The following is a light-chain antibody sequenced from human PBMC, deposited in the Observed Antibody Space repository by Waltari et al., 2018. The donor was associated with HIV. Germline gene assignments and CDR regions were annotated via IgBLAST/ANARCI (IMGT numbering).Light chain of an antibody. J-gene: IGLJ1*01. Sequence: QSVLTQPPSVSGAPGQRVPIACTGSSPNIGAGFDVHWYQQRPGTAPKLLIYDNTNRPSGVPDRFSGSRSGSSASLAITGLQAEDEADYYCQSFDSSLSGYVFGTGTKVTVL. CDR1: SPNIGAGFD. CDR2: DNT. V-gene: IGLV1-40*01. CDR3: QSFDSSLSGYV.